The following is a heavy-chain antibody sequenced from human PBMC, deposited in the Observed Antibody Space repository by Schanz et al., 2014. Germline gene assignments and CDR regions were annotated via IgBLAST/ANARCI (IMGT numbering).Heavy chain of an antibody. V-gene: IGHV3-30*04. CDR2: TSSDGSLK. D-gene: IGHD6-13*01. CDR3: ARNIIATARAYDI. Sequence: QVQLVESGGVVVQPGRSLRLSCAASGFTFSSYAVLWVRQAPDKGLVWVAVTSSDGSLKYYADSVKGRFTISRDNSSDTVYLQMNSLRGEDTAVYYCARNIIATARAYDIWGQGTMVTVSS. J-gene: IGHJ3*02. CDR1: GFTFSSYA.